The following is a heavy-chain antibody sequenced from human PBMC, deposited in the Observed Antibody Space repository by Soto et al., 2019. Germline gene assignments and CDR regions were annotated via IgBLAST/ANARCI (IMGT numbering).Heavy chain of an antibody. Sequence: PSETLSLTCTVSGGSISSGGYYWTWIRQHPGKGLEWIGYIYYTGSAYYNPSLKTRLTLSIDTSRSQFSLKLSSVTTADTAVYYCARPYSGPSRGLDVWGQGTTVTVSS. CDR3: ARPYSGPSRGLDV. D-gene: IGHD6-25*01. CDR1: GGSISSGGYY. CDR2: IYYTGSA. V-gene: IGHV4-31*03. J-gene: IGHJ6*02.